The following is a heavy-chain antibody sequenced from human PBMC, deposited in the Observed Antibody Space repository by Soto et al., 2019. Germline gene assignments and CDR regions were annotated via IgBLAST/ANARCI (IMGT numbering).Heavy chain of an antibody. Sequence: LSLTCTVSGGSIDSGDYYWSRIRQPPGKGLEWIGYVYYSGTTNYNPFLKSRVTLSLDKSKNQFSLKLSSVTAADTAVYYCAREGPGIAAAGYYYGMDVWGQGTTVTVSS. D-gene: IGHD6-13*01. CDR1: GGSIDSGDYY. CDR3: AREGPGIAAAGYYYGMDV. V-gene: IGHV4-61*08. J-gene: IGHJ6*02. CDR2: VYYSGTT.